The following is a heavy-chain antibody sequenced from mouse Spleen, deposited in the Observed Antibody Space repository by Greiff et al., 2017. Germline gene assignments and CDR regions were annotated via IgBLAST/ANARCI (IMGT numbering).Heavy chain of an antibody. CDR2: IWSGGST. CDR3: AREIYYGNYAWFAY. Sequence: VKLQESGPGLVQPSQSLSITCTVSGFSLTSYGVHWVRQSPGKGLEWLGVIWSGGSTDYNAAFISRLSISKDNSKSQVFFKMNSLQADDTAIYYCAREIYYGNYAWFAYWGQGTLVTVSA. CDR1: GFSLTSYG. V-gene: IGHV2-2*01. J-gene: IGHJ3*01. D-gene: IGHD2-1*01.